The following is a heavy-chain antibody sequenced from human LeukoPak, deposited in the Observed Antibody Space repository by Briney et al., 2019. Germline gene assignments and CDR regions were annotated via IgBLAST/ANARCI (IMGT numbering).Heavy chain of an antibody. D-gene: IGHD4-17*01. CDR2: IHYSGRS. V-gene: IGHV4-39*01. J-gene: IGHJ4*02. Sequence: SETLSLTCTVSSGSISSTSYYWTWIRQPPGKGLEWIGSIHYSGRSYYNPSLESRVTISVDTSKSQFSLKLRSVIAADTAIYYCATRGDHGVNDYWGQGTLVTVSS. CDR1: SGSISSTSYY. CDR3: ATRGDHGVNDY.